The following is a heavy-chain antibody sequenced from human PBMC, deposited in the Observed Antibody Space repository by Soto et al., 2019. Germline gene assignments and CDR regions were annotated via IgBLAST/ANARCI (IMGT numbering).Heavy chain of an antibody. V-gene: IGHV4-59*01. J-gene: IGHJ3*02. Sequence: SETLSLTCTVSGGSISSYYWSWIRQSPGRGLEWIGYIYYSGNTNYNPSLKSRVTISVDTSKNQFSLTLTSVTAADTAVYYCARYDILPGHHDAFDIWGQGTVVTVSS. D-gene: IGHD3-9*01. CDR2: IYYSGNT. CDR1: GGSISSYY. CDR3: ARYDILPGHHDAFDI.